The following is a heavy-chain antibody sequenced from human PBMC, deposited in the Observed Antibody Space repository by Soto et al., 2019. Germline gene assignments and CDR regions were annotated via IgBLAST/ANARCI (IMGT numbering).Heavy chain of an antibody. CDR3: GGSGYRICSGGSCYQPRHVFDI. CDR1: GGSISSYY. V-gene: IGHV4-59*08. D-gene: IGHD2-15*01. Sequence: SETLSLTCTVSGGSISSYYWSWIRQPPGKGLEWIGYIYYSGSTNYNPSLKSRVTISVDTSKNQFSLKLSSVTAADTAVYYWGGSGYRICSGGSCYQPRHVFDIGGQGTMVTVSS. J-gene: IGHJ3*02. CDR2: IYYSGST.